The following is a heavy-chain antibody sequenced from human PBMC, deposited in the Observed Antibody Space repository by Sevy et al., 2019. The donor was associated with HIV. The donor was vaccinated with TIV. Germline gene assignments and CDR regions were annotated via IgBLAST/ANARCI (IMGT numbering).Heavy chain of an antibody. Sequence: GGSLRLSCAASGFTFSSYAMSWVRQAPGKGLEWISDISGSGGSTYYADSVKGRFTISRDNSKNTLYLQMNSLRAEDTAVYYCAKARAGYCSSTSCPNWFDPWGQGTLVTVSS. J-gene: IGHJ5*02. CDR2: ISGSGGST. CDR3: AKARAGYCSSTSCPNWFDP. V-gene: IGHV3-23*01. CDR1: GFTFSSYA. D-gene: IGHD2-2*03.